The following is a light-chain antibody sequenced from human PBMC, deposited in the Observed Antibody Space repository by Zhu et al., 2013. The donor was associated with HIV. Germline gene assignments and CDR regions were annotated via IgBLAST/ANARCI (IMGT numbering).Light chain of an antibody. Sequence: QSAPTQPASVSGSPGQSITISCTGTSSDVGGYNYVSWYQQHPGKAPKLMIYEVSNRPSGVSNRFSGSKSGNTASLTISGLQAEDEADYYCSSYTSSRTYVFGTGTKVTV. CDR1: SSDVGGYNY. CDR3: SSYTSSRTYV. J-gene: IGLJ1*01. V-gene: IGLV2-14*01. CDR2: EVS.